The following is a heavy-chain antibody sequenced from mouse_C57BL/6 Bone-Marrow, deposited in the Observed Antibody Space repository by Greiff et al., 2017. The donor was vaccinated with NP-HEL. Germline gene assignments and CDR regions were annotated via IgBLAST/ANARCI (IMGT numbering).Heavy chain of an antibody. CDR3: ARVYYDYGYFDV. D-gene: IGHD2-4*01. V-gene: IGHV5-4*01. CDR2: ISDGGSYT. J-gene: IGHJ1*03. Sequence: VATISDGGSYTYYPDNVKGRFTISRDNAKNNLYLQMSHLKSEDTAMYYCARVYYDYGYFDVWGTGTTVTVSS.